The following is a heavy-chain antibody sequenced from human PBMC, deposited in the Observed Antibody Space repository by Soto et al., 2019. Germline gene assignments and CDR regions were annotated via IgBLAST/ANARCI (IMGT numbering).Heavy chain of an antibody. CDR3: ARLGAYYQSLDP. V-gene: IGHV4-59*01. D-gene: IGHD3-22*01. J-gene: IGHJ5*02. Sequence: SGTLSLTFPFSCFSIIISYWSWIRQSPGKGLEWIGYIYDSGSTSYNPSLKSRVTISEDTSKNQFSLKLSSVTAADTAVYYCARLGAYYQSLDPWGPGTLVTVSS. CDR2: IYDSGST. CDR1: CFSIIISY.